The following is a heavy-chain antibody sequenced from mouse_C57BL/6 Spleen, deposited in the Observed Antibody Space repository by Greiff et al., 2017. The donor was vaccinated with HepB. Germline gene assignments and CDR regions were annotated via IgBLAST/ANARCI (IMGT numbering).Heavy chain of an antibody. V-gene: IGHV5-17*01. CDR2: ISSGSSTI. CDR3: ANNWDKYYAMDY. D-gene: IGHD4-1*01. Sequence: EVQGVESGGGLVKPGGSLKLSCAASGFTFSDYGMHWVRQAPEKGLEWVAYISSGSSTIYYADTVKGRFTISRDNAKNTLFLQMTSLRSEDTPMYYCANNWDKYYAMDYWGQGTSVTVSS. CDR1: GFTFSDYG. J-gene: IGHJ4*01.